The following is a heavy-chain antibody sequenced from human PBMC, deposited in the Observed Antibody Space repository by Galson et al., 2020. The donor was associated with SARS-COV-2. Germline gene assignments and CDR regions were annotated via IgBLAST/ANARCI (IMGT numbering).Heavy chain of an antibody. V-gene: IGHV1-69*10. CDR3: ASPDETGYCSSTSCPIYYYMDV. CDR1: GGTFSSYA. D-gene: IGHD2-2*01. J-gene: IGHJ6*03. CDR2: IIPILGIA. Sequence: SVKVSCKASGGTFSSYAISWVRQAPGQGLEWMGGIIPILGIANYAQKFQGRVTITADKSTSTAYMELSSLRSEDTAVYYCASPDETGYCSSTSCPIYYYMDVWGKGTTVTVSS.